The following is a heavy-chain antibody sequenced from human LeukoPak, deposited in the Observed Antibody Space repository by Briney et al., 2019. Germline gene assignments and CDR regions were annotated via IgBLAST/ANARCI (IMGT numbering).Heavy chain of an antibody. J-gene: IGHJ4*02. Sequence: GGSLTLSCAASGIILSSYWMSWVRQAPGKGLEWVANIKQDGSEKWYVDSVKGRFTISRDNAKNSLYLQMNSLRAEDTAVYYCARGPDYDILADYFDYWGQGTLVTVSS. CDR2: IKQDGSEK. V-gene: IGHV3-7*01. D-gene: IGHD3-9*01. CDR3: ARGPDYDILADYFDY. CDR1: GIILSSYW.